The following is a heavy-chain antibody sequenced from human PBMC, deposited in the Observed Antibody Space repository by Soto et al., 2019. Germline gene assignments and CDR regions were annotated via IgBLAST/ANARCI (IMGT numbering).Heavy chain of an antibody. CDR3: VKGYTTSCFAHFHY. CDR2: ISWNSGNI. D-gene: IGHD2-2*01. Sequence: EVQLVESGGGLVQPGRSLRLSCAASAFTFGDYAMHWVRQAPGRGLEWVSCISWNSGNIVYVDSVEGRFTISRDNAKNSLYLHMNSLRPEDTAFYYCVKGYTTSCFAHFHYWGQGALVTVSS. J-gene: IGHJ4*02. V-gene: IGHV3-9*01. CDR1: AFTFGDYA.